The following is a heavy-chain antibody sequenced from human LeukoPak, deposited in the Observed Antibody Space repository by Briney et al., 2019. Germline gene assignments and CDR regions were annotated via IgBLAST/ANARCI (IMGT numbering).Heavy chain of an antibody. CDR2: IRYDGSNK. J-gene: IGHJ4*02. CDR1: GFTFSSYG. CDR3: AKVEGGMVRGVIIAP. Sequence: GGSLRPSCAASGFTFSSYGMHWVRQAPGKGLEWVAFIRYDGSNKYYADSVKGRFTISRDNSKNTLYLQMNSLRAEDTAVYYCAKVEGGMVRGVIIAPWGQGTLVTVSS. V-gene: IGHV3-30*02. D-gene: IGHD3-10*01.